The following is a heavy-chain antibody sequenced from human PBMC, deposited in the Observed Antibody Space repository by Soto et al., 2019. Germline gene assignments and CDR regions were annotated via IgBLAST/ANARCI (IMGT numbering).Heavy chain of an antibody. V-gene: IGHV1-18*01. CDR3: ARGLYSSSWYYLGY. J-gene: IGHJ4*02. CDR2: SRGYNGKT. D-gene: IGHD6-13*01. CDR1: GYTFTSYG. Sequence: QVQLVQSGAEVKKPGASVKVSCKASGYTFTSYGISWVRQAPGQGLEWMGWSRGYNGKTNHAQKLQGRVTMTTDTSTSTAYMELRSLRSYDTAVYYCARGLYSSSWYYLGYWGQGTLVTVSS.